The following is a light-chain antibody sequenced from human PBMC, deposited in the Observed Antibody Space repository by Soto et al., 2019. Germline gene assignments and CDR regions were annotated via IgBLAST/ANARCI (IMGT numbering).Light chain of an antibody. CDR1: QSISSW. Sequence: DIQMTQSPSTLSASVGDRVTITCRASQSISSWLAWYQQKPGKAPKLLIYDASSLGSGVPSRFSGSGSGTEFTLTISSLQPDDFATYYCQQSTFGQGTKVEIK. V-gene: IGKV1-5*01. CDR3: QQST. CDR2: DAS. J-gene: IGKJ1*01.